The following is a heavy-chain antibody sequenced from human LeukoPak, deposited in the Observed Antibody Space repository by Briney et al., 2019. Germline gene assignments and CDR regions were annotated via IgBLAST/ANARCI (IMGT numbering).Heavy chain of an antibody. J-gene: IGHJ4*02. V-gene: IGHV4-61*01. CDR1: GGSVTSDSCY. D-gene: IGHD3-3*01. CDR2: ISYRGNT. CDR3: ARSSFVRFLEWAYYFDY. Sequence: KPSETLSLTCTVSGGSVTSDSCYWSWIRQPPGKGLDWIGYISYRGNTNYNPSLKSRVTISLDTSKNQFSLKLSSVTAADTAVYYCARSSFVRFLEWAYYFDYWGQGTLVTVSS.